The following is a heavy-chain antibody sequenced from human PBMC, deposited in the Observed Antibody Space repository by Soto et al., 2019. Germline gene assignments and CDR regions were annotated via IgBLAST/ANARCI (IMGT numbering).Heavy chain of an antibody. V-gene: IGHV4-34*01. Sequence: SEARSVTCAVYGGSFSEYYWTWIRQPPGKGLEWIGEINHTGYTTYNPSLKSRVTISVDTSRNQFSLNLTSATAADTAVYYCARPRNLRTIDSWGQG. CDR3: ARPRNLRTIDS. CDR1: GGSFSEYY. D-gene: IGHD4-17*01. CDR2: INHTGYT. J-gene: IGHJ4*02.